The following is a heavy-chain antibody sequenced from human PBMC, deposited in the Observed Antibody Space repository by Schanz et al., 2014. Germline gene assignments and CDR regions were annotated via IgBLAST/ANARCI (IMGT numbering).Heavy chain of an antibody. D-gene: IGHD3-10*01. CDR1: GFTFSSFA. CDR3: ARAPPLVRGIAGWFGP. V-gene: IGHV3-23*01. CDR2: IGGSGSDT. Sequence: EVQLLESGGGLVQPGGSLRLSCEASGFTFSSFAMSWVRQAPGKGLEWVSYIGGSGSDTYYADSVRGRFTISRDNSINPLSIQRNSRSADDPAVYYGARAPPLVRGIAGWFGPWGQGSLVTVSS. J-gene: IGHJ5*02.